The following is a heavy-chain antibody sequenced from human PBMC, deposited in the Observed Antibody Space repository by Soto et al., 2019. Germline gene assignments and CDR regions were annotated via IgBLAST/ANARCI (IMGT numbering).Heavy chain of an antibody. J-gene: IGHJ4*02. CDR3: ARGRYGDY. V-gene: IGHV1-18*01. CDR2: ISAHNGNT. Sequence: QVHLVQSGAEVKKPGASVKVSCKGSGYAFTTYGITWVRQAPGQGLEWMGWISAHNGNTNYAQKLQGRVTVSRDTSTSTAYMELRSLRSDDTAVYYCARGRYGDYWGQGALVTVSS. CDR1: GYAFTTYG. D-gene: IGHD1-1*01.